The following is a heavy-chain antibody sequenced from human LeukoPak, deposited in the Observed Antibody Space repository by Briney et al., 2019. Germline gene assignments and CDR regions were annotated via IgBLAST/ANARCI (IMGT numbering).Heavy chain of an antibody. V-gene: IGHV3-30*18. D-gene: IGHD2/OR15-2a*01. CDR3: AKDSAKKYDDY. CDR2: ISYDGSNK. CDR1: GFTFSSYG. Sequence: QPGGSLRLSCAASGFTFSSYGMHWVRQAPGKGLEWVAVISYDGSNKYYADSVKGRFTISRENSKNTLYLQMNSLRAEDTAVYYCAKDSAKKYDDYWGQGTLVTVSS. J-gene: IGHJ4*02.